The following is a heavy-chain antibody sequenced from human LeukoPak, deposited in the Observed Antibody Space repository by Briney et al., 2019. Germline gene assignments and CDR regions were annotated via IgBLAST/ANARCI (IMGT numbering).Heavy chain of an antibody. CDR2: IYYSGNT. CDR3: ATSEAAMVPTGADY. Sequence: PSETLSLTCTVSGGSISSGGYSWSWIRQHPGKGLEWIGYIYYSGNTYYNPSLKSRVTISVDTSKNQFSLKLSSVTAADTAVYYCATSEAAMVPTGADYWGQGTLVTVSS. V-gene: IGHV4-31*03. CDR1: GGSISSGGYS. J-gene: IGHJ4*02. D-gene: IGHD5-18*01.